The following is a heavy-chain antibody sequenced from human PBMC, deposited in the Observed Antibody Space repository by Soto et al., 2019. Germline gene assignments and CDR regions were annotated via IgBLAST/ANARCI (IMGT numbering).Heavy chain of an antibody. CDR2: INAGNGNT. CDR1: GYTFTSYA. V-gene: IGHV1-3*01. CDR3: AKEGYQLLFGYYYYYYMDV. D-gene: IGHD2-2*01. Sequence: GASVKVSCKASGYTFTSYAMHWARQAPGQRLEWMGWINAGNGNTKYSQKFQGRVTITRDTSASTAYMELSSLRSEDTAVYYCAKEGYQLLFGYYYYYYMDVWGKGTTVTVSS. J-gene: IGHJ6*03.